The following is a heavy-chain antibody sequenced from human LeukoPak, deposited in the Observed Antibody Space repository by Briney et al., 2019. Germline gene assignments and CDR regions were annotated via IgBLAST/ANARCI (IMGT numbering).Heavy chain of an antibody. V-gene: IGHV3-30*18. Sequence: PVRSLRLSCAASGFTFTSYGIHWVRQAPGKGLERVAVISYDGSNKYYADSVKGRFTISRDNSKNTLYLQMNSLRAEDTAVYYCEKGPPYCSSTICPGAYWGQGTLVIVSS. J-gene: IGHJ4*02. CDR2: ISYDGSNK. CDR1: GFTFTSYG. CDR3: EKGPPYCSSTICPGAY. D-gene: IGHD2-2*01.